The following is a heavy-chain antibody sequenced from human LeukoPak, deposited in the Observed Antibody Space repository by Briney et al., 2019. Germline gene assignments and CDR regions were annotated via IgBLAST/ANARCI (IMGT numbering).Heavy chain of an antibody. D-gene: IGHD2-8*01. J-gene: IGHJ6*03. Sequence: GGSLRLSCAASGFTFSSYAMHWVRQAPGKGLEWVAVISYDGSNKYYADSVKGRFTISRDNSKDTVYLQMNSLRAEDTAVYYCARDGTVLMVYAKPYYYYLDVWGKGTTVIVSS. CDR3: ARDGTVLMVYAKPYYYYLDV. V-gene: IGHV3-30*04. CDR1: GFTFSSYA. CDR2: ISYDGSNK.